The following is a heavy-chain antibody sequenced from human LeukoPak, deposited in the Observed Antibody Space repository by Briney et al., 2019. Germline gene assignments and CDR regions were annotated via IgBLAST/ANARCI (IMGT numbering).Heavy chain of an antibody. CDR3: ARESIAARPPGVDY. J-gene: IGHJ4*02. CDR2: IWYDGSNK. Sequence: PGGSLRLSCAASGFTFSSYGMHWVRQAPGKGLEWVAVIWYDGSNKYYADSVKGRFTISRDNSKNTLYLQMNSLRAEDTAVYYCARESIAARPPGVDYWGQGTLVTVSS. D-gene: IGHD6-6*01. CDR1: GFTFSSYG. V-gene: IGHV3-33*01.